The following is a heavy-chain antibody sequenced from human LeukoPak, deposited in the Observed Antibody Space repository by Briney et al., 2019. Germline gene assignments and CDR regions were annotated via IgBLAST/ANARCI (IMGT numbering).Heavy chain of an antibody. Sequence: SETLSLTCTVSGGSISSSSYYWGWIRQPPGKGLEWIGSIYYSGSTYYNPSLKSRVTISVDTSKNQFSLKLSSVTAADTAVYYCAREPDNYYDSSGYDGLFDYWGQGTLVTVSS. CDR3: AREPDNYYDSSGYDGLFDY. J-gene: IGHJ4*02. CDR2: IYYSGST. CDR1: GGSISSSSYY. V-gene: IGHV4-39*07. D-gene: IGHD3-22*01.